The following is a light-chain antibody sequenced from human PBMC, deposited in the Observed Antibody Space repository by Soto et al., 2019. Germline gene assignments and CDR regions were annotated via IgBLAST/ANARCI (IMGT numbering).Light chain of an antibody. Sequence: DSVMTQSPLSLPVTPGESASISCRSSQSLLLSNGNNYLEWYMRKAGQSPQVLIYLGSNRASGVPDRFSGSGSGTDFTLKISRVEAEDVGVYYCMQALQTPPTFGQGTKVEIK. CDR1: QSLLLSNGNNY. V-gene: IGKV2-28*01. J-gene: IGKJ1*01. CDR2: LGS. CDR3: MQALQTPPT.